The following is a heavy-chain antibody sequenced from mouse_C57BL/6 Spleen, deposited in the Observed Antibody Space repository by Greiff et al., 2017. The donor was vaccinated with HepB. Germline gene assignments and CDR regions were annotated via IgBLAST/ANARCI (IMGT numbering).Heavy chain of an antibody. CDR3: AISLTSVAAVH. Sequence: VQLLQSGALLAIPVASVPLSCPASCFPFSCYCLLFVDPRPGQVLEWIGYINPSSGYTKYNQKFKDKATLTADKSSSKAYMQLGSLTYDDSAVYYCAISLTSVAAVHWGHRTTHTV. CDR2: INPSSGYT. J-gene: IGHJ2*01. CDR1: CFPFSCYC. V-gene: IGHV1-7*01. D-gene: IGHD1-1*01.